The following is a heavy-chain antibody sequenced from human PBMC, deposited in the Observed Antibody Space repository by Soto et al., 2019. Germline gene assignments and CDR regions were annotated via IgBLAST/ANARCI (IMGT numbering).Heavy chain of an antibody. CDR2: LSNSGGTT. CDR3: ARFEGGASGTYGLDV. V-gene: IGHV3-23*01. CDR1: GFTFGNYA. J-gene: IGHJ6*02. D-gene: IGHD3-10*01. Sequence: GGSLRLSXAGSGFTFGNYAMSWVRQAPGKGLEWVSVLSNSGGTTYYADSVKGRFTISRDNFKNTLYLQLDSLRAEDTAIYYCARFEGGASGTYGLDVWGQGTTVTVSS.